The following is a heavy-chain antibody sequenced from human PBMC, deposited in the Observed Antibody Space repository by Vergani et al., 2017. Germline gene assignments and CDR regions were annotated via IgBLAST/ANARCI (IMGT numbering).Heavy chain of an antibody. J-gene: IGHJ6*03. CDR1: GFTFSSYG. Sequence: QVQLVESGGGVVQPGRSLRLSCAASGFTFSSYGMHWVRQAPGKGLEWVAVIWYDGSNKYYADSVKGRFTISRDNSKNTLYLQMNSLRAEDTAVYYCARDSEDIVVVPAARSPIYYYYMDVWGKXP. V-gene: IGHV3-33*01. D-gene: IGHD2-2*01. CDR3: ARDSEDIVVVPAARSPIYYYYMDV. CDR2: IWYDGSNK.